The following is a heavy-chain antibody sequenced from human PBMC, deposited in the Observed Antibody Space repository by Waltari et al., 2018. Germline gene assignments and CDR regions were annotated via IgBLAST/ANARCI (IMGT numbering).Heavy chain of an antibody. CDR2: INRGGRT. J-gene: IGHJ6*03. V-gene: IGHV4-34*01. CDR1: GGSFSDYY. D-gene: IGHD2-2*01. Sequence: QVQLQQWGAGLLKPSETLSLTCAVYGGSFSDYYWTWIRQPPGKGLEWIGEINRGGRTNPTASLKGRVPISVDSSKTQFSLRLTSVAAADTAVYYCARGACSDTSCYANYYYMDVWGKGTAVTVSS. CDR3: ARGACSDTSCYANYYYMDV.